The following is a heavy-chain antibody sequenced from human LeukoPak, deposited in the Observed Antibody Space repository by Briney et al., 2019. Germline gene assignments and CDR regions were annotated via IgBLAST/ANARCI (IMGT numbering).Heavy chain of an antibody. Sequence: GESLKISCKGPEYDFANYWIGWVRQMPGRGLEWMGIVYPAGSTIHYSPSFQGQVTISVDRSVSTAYLQWTSLKASDSAMYFCARRTYSDTYLDPWGQGTLVTVSS. CDR3: ARRTYSDTYLDP. D-gene: IGHD4-17*01. CDR1: EYDFANYW. CDR2: VYPAGSTI. J-gene: IGHJ5*02. V-gene: IGHV5-51*01.